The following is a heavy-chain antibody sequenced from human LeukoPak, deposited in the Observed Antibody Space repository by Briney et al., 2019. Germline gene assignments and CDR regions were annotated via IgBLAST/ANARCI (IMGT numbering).Heavy chain of an antibody. Sequence: GGSLRLSRAASGFTFSGFGMHWVRQAPGKGLEWVAVISYDGSSKYYADSVKGRFTISRDNSKNTLYLQMNSLRGEDTAVYYCAKVGEQQLADYWGQGTLVTVSS. CDR3: AKVGEQQLADY. CDR2: ISYDGSSK. J-gene: IGHJ4*02. V-gene: IGHV3-30*18. CDR1: GFTFSGFG. D-gene: IGHD6-13*01.